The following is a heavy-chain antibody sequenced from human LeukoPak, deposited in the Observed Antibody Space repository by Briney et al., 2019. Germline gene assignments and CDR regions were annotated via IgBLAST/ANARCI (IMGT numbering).Heavy chain of an antibody. V-gene: IGHV1-18*01. J-gene: IGHJ4*02. Sequence: SVKVSCKASGCTFTSYGISWVRQAPGQGLEWMGWISAYNGNTNYAQKLQGRVTMTTDTSTSTAYMELRSLRSDDTAVYYCARVFRQQLVLDYWGQGTLVTVSS. CDR2: ISAYNGNT. CDR3: ARVFRQQLVLDY. D-gene: IGHD6-13*01. CDR1: GCTFTSYG.